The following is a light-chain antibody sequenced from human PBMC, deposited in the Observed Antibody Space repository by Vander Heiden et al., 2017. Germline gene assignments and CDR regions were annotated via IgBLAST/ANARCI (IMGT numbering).Light chain of an antibody. CDR2: LAS. V-gene: IGKV1D-12*01. Sequence: DIQMTQSPSSVSASAGDRVTITCRASQDISSRLAWYQQKPGQAPKLLISLASALQREVPSRFSGSGSGTDFTLTISGLQAEDFATYYCQQAHIHQFTFGPGTKVDIK. CDR3: QQAHIHQFT. CDR1: QDISSR. J-gene: IGKJ3*01.